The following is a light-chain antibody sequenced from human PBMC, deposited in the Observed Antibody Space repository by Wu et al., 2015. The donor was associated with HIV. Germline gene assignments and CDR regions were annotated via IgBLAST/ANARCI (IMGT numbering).Light chain of an antibody. CDR1: QSVTSNY. J-gene: IGKJ3*01. Sequence: IVLTQSPGTLSLSPGERATLSCRASQSVTSNYLAWYQQKPGQAPRLLIYGASSRATGIPDRFSGSGSGTDFTLTISRLEPEDFAVYYCQQSGRSRNFGPGTKVDV. CDR2: GAS. V-gene: IGKV3-20*01. CDR3: QQSGRSRN.